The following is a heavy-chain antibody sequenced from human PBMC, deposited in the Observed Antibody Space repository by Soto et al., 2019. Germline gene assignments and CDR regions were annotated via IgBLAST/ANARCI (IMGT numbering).Heavy chain of an antibody. CDR2: INPNSGGT. J-gene: IGHJ6*03. CDR1: GYTFTGYY. D-gene: IGHD6-13*01. V-gene: IGHV1-2*04. Sequence: ASVKVSCKASGYTFTGYYMHWVRQAPGQGFEWMGWINPNSGGTNYAQKFQGWVTMTRDTSISTAYMELSRLRSDDTAVYYCARDHIAAAGTSYYYMDVWGKGTTVTVSS. CDR3: ARDHIAAAGTSYYYMDV.